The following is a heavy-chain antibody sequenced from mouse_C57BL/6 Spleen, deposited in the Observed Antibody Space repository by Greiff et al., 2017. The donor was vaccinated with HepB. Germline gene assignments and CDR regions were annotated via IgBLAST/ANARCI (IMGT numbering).Heavy chain of an antibody. J-gene: IGHJ2*01. CDR3: ALLITTVGGDY. D-gene: IGHD1-1*01. Sequence: EVKLMESGAELVKPGASVKLSCTASGFNIKDYYMHWVKQRTEQGLEWIGRIDPEDGETKYAPKFQGQATITADTSSNTAYLQLSSLTSEDTAVYYCALLITTVGGDYWGQGTTLTVSS. V-gene: IGHV14-2*01. CDR2: IDPEDGET. CDR1: GFNIKDYY.